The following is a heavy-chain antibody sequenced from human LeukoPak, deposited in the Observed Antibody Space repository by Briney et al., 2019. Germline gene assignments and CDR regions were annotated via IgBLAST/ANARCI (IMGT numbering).Heavy chain of an antibody. CDR3: AKAYNTGWPRVWFGP. V-gene: IGHV3-23*01. CDR2: ISGSGGTT. Sequence: GGSLRLSCAASGFTFGTYAMSWVRQAPGKGLEWVSAISGSGGTTYYADSVKGRLTISRDNSKNTLYLQMNSLRADDTAVYYCAKAYNTGWPRVWFGPWGQGTLVTVSS. J-gene: IGHJ5*02. CDR1: GFTFGTYA. D-gene: IGHD6-19*01.